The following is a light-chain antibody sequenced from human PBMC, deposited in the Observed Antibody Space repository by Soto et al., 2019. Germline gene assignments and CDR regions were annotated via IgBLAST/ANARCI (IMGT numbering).Light chain of an antibody. Sequence: EIVLTQSPATLSLSPGERATLSCRASQSVRSYLAWYQQKPGQDPRLLIYDASNRATGIPARFSGSGSGTDFTLTISSLEPEDFAVYYCQQRSNWPPNFGQGTRLEIK. J-gene: IGKJ5*01. CDR2: DAS. CDR3: QQRSNWPPN. V-gene: IGKV3-11*01. CDR1: QSVRSY.